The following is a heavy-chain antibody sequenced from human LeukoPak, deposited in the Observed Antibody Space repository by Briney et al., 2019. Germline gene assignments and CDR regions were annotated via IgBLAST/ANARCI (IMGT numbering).Heavy chain of an antibody. CDR2: INNDGSSA. D-gene: IGHD2-21*01. J-gene: IGHJ3*02. Sequence: PGGSLRLSCAASGFTFTTYWMHWVRQAPGKGLVWVSRINNDGSSASYADSVKGRFTISRDTAKNTLYLQMNSLRAEDTAVYYCARGDYAFDIWGQGTMVTVSS. CDR3: ARGDYAFDI. V-gene: IGHV3-74*01. CDR1: GFTFTTYW.